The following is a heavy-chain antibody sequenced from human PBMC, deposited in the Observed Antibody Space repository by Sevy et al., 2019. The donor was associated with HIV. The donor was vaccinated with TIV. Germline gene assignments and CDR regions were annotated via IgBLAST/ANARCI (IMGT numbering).Heavy chain of an antibody. CDR3: AKERSTGGH. D-gene: IGHD2-2*01. J-gene: IGHJ1*01. Sequence: GGSLRLSCVASGFTFGSYIMSWVHQAPGKGLEYVACISGSGDNTYYADSVKGRLTISRDNSKKTLFLQMNSLRAEDTGIYYCAKERSTGGHWGQGTLVTVSS. CDR2: ISGSGDNT. CDR1: GFTFGSYI. V-gene: IGHV3-23*01.